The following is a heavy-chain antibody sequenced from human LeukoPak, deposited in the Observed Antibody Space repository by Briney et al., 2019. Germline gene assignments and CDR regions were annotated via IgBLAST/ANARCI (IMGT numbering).Heavy chain of an antibody. CDR2: IYYSGST. V-gene: IGHV4-39*07. Sequence: GSLRLSCEASGFTFSSCTMNWVRQAPGKGLEWIGTIYYSGSTYYNPSLNSRVTISVDTSKNHFSLKLSSVTAADTAVYYCARGVGYSSGLGYWGQGNLVTVSS. CDR1: GFTFSSCTM. J-gene: IGHJ4*02. D-gene: IGHD6-19*01. CDR3: ARGVGYSSGLGY.